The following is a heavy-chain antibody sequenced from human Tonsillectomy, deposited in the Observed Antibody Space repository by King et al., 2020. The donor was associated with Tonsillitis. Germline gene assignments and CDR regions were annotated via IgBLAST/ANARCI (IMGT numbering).Heavy chain of an antibody. J-gene: IGHJ3*02. D-gene: IGHD4-11*01. CDR1: VFTFSDSA. CDR3: TRDDYSAFDI. Sequence: QLVESGGGLVQPGGSLKLSCAASVFTFSDSAMHWVRQASGRGLEWVGRVRSKDFNYVAEYASSVKGRFTISRDESTNTAYLQMNSLRTDDTAVYYCTRDDYSAFDIWGQGTMVTVSS. V-gene: IGHV3-73*02. CDR2: VRSKDFNYVA.